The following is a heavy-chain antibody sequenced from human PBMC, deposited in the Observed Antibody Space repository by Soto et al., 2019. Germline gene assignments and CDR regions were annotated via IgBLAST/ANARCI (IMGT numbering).Heavy chain of an antibody. CDR2: INHSGST. D-gene: IGHD7-27*01. CDR3: ARQLTGDFPVGFDP. CDR1: GGSFSGYY. Sequence: QVQLQQWVAGLLKPSETLSLTCAVYGGSFSGYYWSWIRQPPGKGLEWIGEINHSGSTNYNPSLKSRVTISVDTSKNQFSLKLSSVTAADTAVYYCARQLTGDFPVGFDPWGQGTLVTVSS. V-gene: IGHV4-34*01. J-gene: IGHJ5*02.